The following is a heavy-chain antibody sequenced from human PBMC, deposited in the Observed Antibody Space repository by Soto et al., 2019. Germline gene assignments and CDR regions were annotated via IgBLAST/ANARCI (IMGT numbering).Heavy chain of an antibody. CDR3: AKDVTAGDLNAFDI. J-gene: IGHJ3*02. CDR1: GFTFDDYA. D-gene: IGHD7-27*01. V-gene: IGHV3-9*01. Sequence: GGSLRLSCAASGFTFDDYAMHWVRQAPGKGLEWVSGISWNSGSIGYADSVKGRFTISRDNAKNSLYLQMNSLRAEDTALYYCAKDVTAGDLNAFDIWGQGTMVTVPS. CDR2: ISWNSGSI.